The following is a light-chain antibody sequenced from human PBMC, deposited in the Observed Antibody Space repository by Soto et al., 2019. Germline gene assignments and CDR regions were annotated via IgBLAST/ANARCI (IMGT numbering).Light chain of an antibody. V-gene: IGKV3-20*01. CDR2: GAP. Sequence: EIVLTQSPGTLSLSPGDGATLSCRASQTVGSSFLGWYQQKPGQAPRLIMYGAPNRATGIPDRFTGRGSGTDFTLTSSRLDPEDFAVYYCHHYGGSQYTFGQGTKLEI. CDR3: HHYGGSQYT. J-gene: IGKJ2*01. CDR1: QTVGSSF.